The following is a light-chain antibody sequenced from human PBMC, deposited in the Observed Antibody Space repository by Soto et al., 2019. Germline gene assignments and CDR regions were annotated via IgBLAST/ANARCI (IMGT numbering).Light chain of an antibody. CDR3: QSYDSSLSGSV. J-gene: IGLJ3*02. CDR1: SSNIGAGYD. Sequence: QSVLTQPPSVSGAPGQRVTISCTDSSSNIGAGYDVHWYQQLPGTAPKLLIYGNSNRPSGVPDRFSGSKSGTSASLAITGLQAEDEADYYCQSYDSSLSGSVFGGGTKVTVL. V-gene: IGLV1-40*01. CDR2: GNS.